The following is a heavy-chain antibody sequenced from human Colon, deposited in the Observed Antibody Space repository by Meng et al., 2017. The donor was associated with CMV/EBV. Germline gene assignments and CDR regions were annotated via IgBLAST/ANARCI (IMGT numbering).Heavy chain of an antibody. CDR3: ARDREFAMDV. CDR2: INPVSGAT. J-gene: IGHJ6*02. CDR1: GYTFTGYY. Sequence: ASVKVSCKSSGYTFTGYYLHWVRQGPGQGLEWMGRINPVSGATSYAQKFQGRVTVTTDTSITTTYMELRGLTSGDTAVYYCARDREFAMDVWGQGTTVTVSS. V-gene: IGHV1-2*02.